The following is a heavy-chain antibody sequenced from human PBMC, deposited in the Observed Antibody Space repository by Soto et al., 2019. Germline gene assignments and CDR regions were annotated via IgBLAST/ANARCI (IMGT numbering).Heavy chain of an antibody. V-gene: IGHV4-4*02. CDR2: VFHTGST. D-gene: IGHD6-13*01. CDR3: ASDALGQQLAYSGFDL. CDR1: GGSISSDNW. J-gene: IGHJ5*02. Sequence: QVQLQESGPGLVKPSGTLSLTCAVSGGSISSDNWWTWVRQPPGKGLEWLGEVFHTGSTTYNPSLKHLASISLHKSKSQFALSLTSLYAADIAVYYSASDALGQQLAYSGFDLGGQGPLVTVSS.